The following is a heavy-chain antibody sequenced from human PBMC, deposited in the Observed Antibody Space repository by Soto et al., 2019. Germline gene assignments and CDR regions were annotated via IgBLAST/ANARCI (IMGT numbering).Heavy chain of an antibody. J-gene: IGHJ4*02. Sequence: GASVKVSCKASGYTFTSYGISWVRQAPGQGLEWMGWISANNGNTIYTQKFQGRVTVTTGTSTNTAYMELRSLRSDDTAVYYCARDRDFWSGYFLFWGQGTLVTVSS. D-gene: IGHD3-3*01. CDR2: ISANNGNT. V-gene: IGHV1-18*04. CDR3: ARDRDFWSGYFLF. CDR1: GYTFTSYG.